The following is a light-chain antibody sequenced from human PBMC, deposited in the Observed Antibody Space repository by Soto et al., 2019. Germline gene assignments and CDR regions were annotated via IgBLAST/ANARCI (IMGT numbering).Light chain of an antibody. CDR3: QQYGSSPPTYT. CDR1: QSVSSSY. V-gene: IGKV3-20*01. J-gene: IGKJ2*01. CDR2: GAS. Sequence: EIVLTQSPCTLSLSPGERATLSCRASQSVSSSYFAWYQQKPGQAPRLLIYGASSRATGIPDRFSGSGSGTDFTLTISRLEPEDFAVYYCQQYGSSPPTYTFGQGTKLEIK.